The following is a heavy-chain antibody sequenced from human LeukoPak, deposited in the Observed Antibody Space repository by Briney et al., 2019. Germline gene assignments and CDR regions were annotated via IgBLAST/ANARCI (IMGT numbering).Heavy chain of an antibody. CDR2: ISSSSSTI. Sequence: PGGSLRLSCAASGFTFSSYSMNWVRQAPGKGLEWVSYISSSSSTIYYADSVKGRFTISRDNAKNSLYLQMNSLRAEDTAVYYCASTYDILTGPPPSHFDYWGQGTLVTVSS. V-gene: IGHV3-48*04. J-gene: IGHJ4*02. CDR1: GFTFSSYS. CDR3: ASTYDILTGPPPSHFDY. D-gene: IGHD3-9*01.